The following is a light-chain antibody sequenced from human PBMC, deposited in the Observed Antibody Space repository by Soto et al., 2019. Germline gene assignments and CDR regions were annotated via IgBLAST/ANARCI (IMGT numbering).Light chain of an antibody. J-gene: IGLJ1*01. Sequence: QSVLTHPPSVSRAPGQRVTISCTRSSSNIGAGYDVHWYQQRPGTAPKLLIFGNINRPSGVPDRFSGSKSSTSASLAITGLQAEDEGDYYCQSYDCTLSARYVFGTGTKVTVL. CDR2: GNI. V-gene: IGLV1-40*01. CDR3: QSYDCTLSARYV. CDR1: SSNIGAGYD.